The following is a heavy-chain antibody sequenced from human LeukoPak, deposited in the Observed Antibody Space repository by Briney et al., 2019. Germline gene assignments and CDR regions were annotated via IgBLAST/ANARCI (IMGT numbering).Heavy chain of an antibody. CDR2: IDPSDSYT. CDR1: GYSFTSYW. V-gene: IGHV5-10-1*01. Sequence: GESLKISCKGSGYSFTSYWISWVRQMPGKGLEWMGRIDPSDSYTNYSPSFQGHVTISADKSISTAYLQWSSLKASDTAMYYCASLIAAAGTEFDYWGQGTLVTVSP. D-gene: IGHD6-13*01. CDR3: ASLIAAAGTEFDY. J-gene: IGHJ4*02.